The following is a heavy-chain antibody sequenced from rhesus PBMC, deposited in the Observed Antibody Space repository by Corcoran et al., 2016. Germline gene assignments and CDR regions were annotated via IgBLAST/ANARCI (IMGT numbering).Heavy chain of an antibody. J-gene: IGHJ4*01. CDR2: IYSNSESN. V-gene: IGHV4S12*01. Sequence: QVPLQESGPGVVKPSETLSLTCAIHWVPLSHGYYYCRWIRPPPGKGLEWIVGIYSNSESNNYNPALKSRVTSSKDTSKNQFSLKLSSVTATDTAVYYCAREPYCSGGVCYAEPFYWGRGVLVTVSS. CDR1: WVPLSHGYYY. D-gene: IGHD2-8*01. CDR3: AREPYCSGGVCYAEPFY.